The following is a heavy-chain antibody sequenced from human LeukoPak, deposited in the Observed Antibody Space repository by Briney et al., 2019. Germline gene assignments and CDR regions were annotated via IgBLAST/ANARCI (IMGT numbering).Heavy chain of an antibody. CDR3: ARSERELRFLEWLHLGYFDY. CDR2: IYYSGST. D-gene: IGHD3-3*01. CDR1: GGSISSSSYY. J-gene: IGHJ4*02. V-gene: IGHV4-39*01. Sequence: PSETLSLTCTVSGGSISSSSYYWGWIRQPPGKGLEWIGSIYYSGSTYYNPSLKSRVTISVDTSKNQFSLKLSSVTAADTAVYYCARSERELRFLEWLHLGYFDYWGQGTLVTVSS.